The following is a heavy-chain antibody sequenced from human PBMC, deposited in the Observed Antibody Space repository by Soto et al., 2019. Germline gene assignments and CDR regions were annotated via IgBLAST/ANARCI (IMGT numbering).Heavy chain of an antibody. D-gene: IGHD1-7*01. Sequence: EVQLVESGGGLVQPGGSLRLSCAASGFTFSSYWMHWVRQAPGKGLVWVSRINSDGSSTSYADSVKGRFTISRDNAKNTLYLQMNSLRAEDTAVYYCARDGTMPGYYYSYGMDVWGQGTTVTVSS. CDR2: INSDGSST. CDR1: GFTFSSYW. J-gene: IGHJ6*02. CDR3: ARDGTMPGYYYSYGMDV. V-gene: IGHV3-74*01.